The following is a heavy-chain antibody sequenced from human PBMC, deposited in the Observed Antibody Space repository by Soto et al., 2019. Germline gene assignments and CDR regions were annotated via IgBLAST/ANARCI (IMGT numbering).Heavy chain of an antibody. Sequence: SLRLACAASGFTFSSYGMHWVRQAPGKGLEWVAVISYDGSNKYYADSVKGRFTISRDNSKNTLYLQMNSLRAEDTAVYYCAKGFLAVAPKYYYYYYGMDVWGQGTTVTVSS. CDR1: GFTFSSYG. D-gene: IGHD6-19*01. CDR3: AKGFLAVAPKYYYYYYGMDV. J-gene: IGHJ6*02. V-gene: IGHV3-30*18. CDR2: ISYDGSNK.